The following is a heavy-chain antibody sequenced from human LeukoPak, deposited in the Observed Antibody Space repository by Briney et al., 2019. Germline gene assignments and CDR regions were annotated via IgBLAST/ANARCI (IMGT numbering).Heavy chain of an antibody. CDR3: ARTTEGGYTYGYFYYYYMDV. V-gene: IGHV4-59*01. D-gene: IGHD5-18*01. J-gene: IGHJ6*03. CDR2: IYYSGST. CDR1: GGSISSYY. Sequence: PSETLSLTCTVSGGSISSYYWSWIRQPPGKGLEWIGYIYYSGSTNYKSSLKSRVTISVDTSKNQFSLKLRSVTAAGTAVYYCARTTEGGYTYGYFYYYYMDVWGKGTTVTISS.